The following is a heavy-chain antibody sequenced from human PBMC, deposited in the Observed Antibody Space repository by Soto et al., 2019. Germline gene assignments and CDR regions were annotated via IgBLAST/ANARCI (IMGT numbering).Heavy chain of an antibody. Sequence: QAGGSLRRSCGASGFTFSSYAMGGGRQAPEKGLEWVSTITGSGGNRYYADSVKGRFTISRDSSKNTLFLQMNGLRRDDTAVYYCAKVDHGGWYGPHFNSWGQGTLVTVSS. CDR3: AKVDHGGWYGPHFNS. D-gene: IGHD6-19*01. CDR2: ITGSGGNR. J-gene: IGHJ4*02. V-gene: IGHV3-23*01. CDR1: GFTFSSYA.